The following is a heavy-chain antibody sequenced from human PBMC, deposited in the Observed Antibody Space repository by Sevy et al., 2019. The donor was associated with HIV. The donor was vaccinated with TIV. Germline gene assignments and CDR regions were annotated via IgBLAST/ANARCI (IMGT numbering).Heavy chain of an antibody. CDR3: ARDLRTLNYYASSGYNYYFDY. CDR2: ITSSSDYI. Sequence: GGSLRLSCAASGFTFSNYNMNWVRQAPGKGLEWVSSITSSSDYIYDADSVKGRFTISRDNAKNSLYLQMNSLRAEDTAVYYCARDLRTLNYYASSGYNYYFDYWGQGTLVTVSS. D-gene: IGHD3-22*01. J-gene: IGHJ4*02. CDR1: GFTFSNYN. V-gene: IGHV3-21*01.